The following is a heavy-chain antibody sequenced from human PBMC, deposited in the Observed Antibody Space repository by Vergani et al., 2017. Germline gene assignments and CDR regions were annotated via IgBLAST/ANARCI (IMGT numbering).Heavy chain of an antibody. CDR3: VGVLQSSYILGAFDI. CDR1: GGSLDIHSQT. Sequence: QAQLQESGPRLVKPSQTLSLTCSFPGGSLDIHSQTWGWIRQPAGDGLEWIGLIDVKGNSNFSPSLESRVTMSADASTGRFSLNLRSVTTSDTAVYYGVGVLQSSYILGAFDIWGQGIKVTVSS. J-gene: IGHJ3*02. V-gene: IGHV4-61*02. CDR2: IDVKGNS. D-gene: IGHD2-21*01.